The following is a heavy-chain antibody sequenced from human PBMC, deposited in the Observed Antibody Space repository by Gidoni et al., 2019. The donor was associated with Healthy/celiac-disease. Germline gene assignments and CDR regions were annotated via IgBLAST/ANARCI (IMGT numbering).Heavy chain of an antibody. CDR3: ADLRGVSPYGMDV. V-gene: IGHV3-23*01. D-gene: IGHD3-10*01. Sequence: EVQLLESGGGFVQPGGSLSLSCPAYGFTLSSYAMSWVRQTPGKGLEWVSAIRGSGGSTYYADSVKGRFTISRDNSKNTLYLQMNSLRAEDTAVYYCADLRGVSPYGMDVWGQGTTVTVSS. CDR2: IRGSGGST. J-gene: IGHJ6*02. CDR1: GFTLSSYA.